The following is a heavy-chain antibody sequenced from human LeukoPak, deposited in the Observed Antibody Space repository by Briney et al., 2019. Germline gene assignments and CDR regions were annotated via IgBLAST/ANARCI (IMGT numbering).Heavy chain of an antibody. J-gene: IGHJ1*01. CDR3: AREPAMTTVTTEYFQH. CDR1: GGTFSGYA. V-gene: IGHV1-69*13. CDR2: IIPIFGTA. D-gene: IGHD4-17*01. Sequence: SVKVSCKASGGTFSGYAISWVRQAPGQGLEWMGGIIPIFGTANYAQKFQGRVTITADESTSTAYMELSSLRSEDTAVYYCAREPAMTTVTTEYFQHWGQGTLVTVSS.